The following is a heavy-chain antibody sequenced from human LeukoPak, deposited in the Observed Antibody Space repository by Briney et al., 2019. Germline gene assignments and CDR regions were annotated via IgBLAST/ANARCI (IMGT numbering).Heavy chain of an antibody. D-gene: IGHD3-16*01. CDR3: ARNFGGLGY. CDR2: MSPNSGNT. Sequence: ASVKVSCKASGYTFTTHEIYWVRQATGQGLEWVGWMSPNSGNTVYAQKFQGRVTITRNISISTVYLELSSLRSEDTAVYYCARNFGGLGYWGQGTLVTVSS. CDR1: GYTFTTHE. V-gene: IGHV1-8*03. J-gene: IGHJ4*02.